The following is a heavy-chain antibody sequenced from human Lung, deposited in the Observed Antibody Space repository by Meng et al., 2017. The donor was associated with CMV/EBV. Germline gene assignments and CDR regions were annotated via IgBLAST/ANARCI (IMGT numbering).Heavy chain of an antibody. CDR2: ISHTGQAL. D-gene: IGHD6-6*01. V-gene: IGHV3-11*01. CDR1: GFTFSDYF. CDR3: AREGRKAADI. J-gene: IGHJ4*02. Sequence: SCAASGFTFSDYFMTWIRQAPGKGLEWLSYISHTGQALYYADSVKGRFTMSRDNARKSLYLQMNSLRAEDTAIYYCAREGRKAADIWGQGKLVNGAS.